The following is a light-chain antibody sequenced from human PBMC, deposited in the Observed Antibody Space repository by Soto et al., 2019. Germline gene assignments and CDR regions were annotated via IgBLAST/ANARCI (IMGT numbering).Light chain of an antibody. CDR2: DAS. Sequence: EIVMTQSPATLSVSPGERATLSCRASQTISNNLAWYQHKPGQTPRLLIYDASTRATGIPARFSGSGSGTEFTRTISSLQSEDFAVYYCQQYDSWSSITFGQGTRLEIK. CDR1: QTISNN. V-gene: IGKV3-15*01. J-gene: IGKJ5*01. CDR3: QQYDSWSSIT.